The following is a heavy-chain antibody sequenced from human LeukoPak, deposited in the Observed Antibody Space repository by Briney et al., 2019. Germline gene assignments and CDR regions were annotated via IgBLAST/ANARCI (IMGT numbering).Heavy chain of an antibody. CDR1: GFIFSSGY. CDR2: ISSDGNNT. D-gene: IGHD2-2*02. Sequence: GGSLRLSCAVSGFIFSSGYMHWVRQPPGKGPVWVSRISSDGNNTIYADSVKGRFTISRDDARNTLYLQMNSLRDADTAVYYCARYTGGGVYWGQGTLVTVSS. CDR3: ARYTGGGVY. J-gene: IGHJ4*02. V-gene: IGHV3-74*01.